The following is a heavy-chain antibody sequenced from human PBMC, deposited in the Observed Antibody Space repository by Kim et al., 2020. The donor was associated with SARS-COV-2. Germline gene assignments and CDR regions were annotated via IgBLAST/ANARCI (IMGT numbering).Heavy chain of an antibody. CDR3: AKDFGSVTTTDFDS. V-gene: IGHV3-43*02. CDR1: GFTFDHFA. CDR2: INGDGGGT. Sequence: GGSLRLSCAASGFTFDHFAMHWVRQTPGKGLEWVSFINGDGGGTYYADSVKGRFTISRDNSKNSLYLQMNSLKTEDTALYYCAKDFGSVTTTDFDSWGQGTLVTVSS. D-gene: IGHD4-17*01. J-gene: IGHJ4*02.